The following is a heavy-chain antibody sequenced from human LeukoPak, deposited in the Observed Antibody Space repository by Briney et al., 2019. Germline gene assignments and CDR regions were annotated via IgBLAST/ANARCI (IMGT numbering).Heavy chain of an antibody. CDR1: GFTFSSYG. J-gene: IGHJ4*02. D-gene: IGHD5-24*01. Sequence: PGGSLRLSCAASGFTFSSYGMHWVRQAPGKGLEWVAVISYDGSNKYYADSVKGRFTISRDNSKNTLYLQMNSLRAEDTAVYYCAKDGRDGYNYPSYYFDYWGQGILVTVSS. CDR3: AKDGRDGYNYPSYYFDY. CDR2: ISYDGSNK. V-gene: IGHV3-30*18.